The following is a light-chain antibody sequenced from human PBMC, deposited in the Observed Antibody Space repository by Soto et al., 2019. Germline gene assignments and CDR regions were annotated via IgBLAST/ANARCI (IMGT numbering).Light chain of an antibody. CDR2: EVS. J-gene: IGLJ1*01. CDR1: SSDVGGYNY. Sequence: QSALTQPASVSGSPGQSITISCTGTSSDVGGYNYVSWYQQHPGKAPKLMIYEVSNRPSGVSNRFSGSKSGNTASLTISGLQAEDEAAYYCSSYTSSSTYVFGTGTKVTV. V-gene: IGLV2-14*01. CDR3: SSYTSSSTYV.